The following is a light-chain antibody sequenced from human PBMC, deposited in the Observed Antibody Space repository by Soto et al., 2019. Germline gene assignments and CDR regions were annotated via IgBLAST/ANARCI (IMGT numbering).Light chain of an antibody. CDR2: GAS. CDR1: QYINTR. V-gene: IGKV3-11*01. CDR3: QQRSNWPIT. Sequence: EIVMTQSPATLSVSPGERATLSCRASQYINTRLAWYQHRPGQAPRLLIYGASSRATGIPARFSGSGSGTDFTLTISSLEPEDFAVYYCQQRSNWPITFGQGTRLEI. J-gene: IGKJ5*01.